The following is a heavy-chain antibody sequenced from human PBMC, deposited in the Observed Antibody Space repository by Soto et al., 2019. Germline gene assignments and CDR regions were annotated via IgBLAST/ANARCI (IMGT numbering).Heavy chain of an antibody. CDR1: GGSISSGGYY. V-gene: IGHV4-31*03. CDR3: ARDWAYYYDSSGYPGAFDI. Sequence: TLSLTCTVSGGSISSGGYYWSWIRQHPGKGLEWIGYIYYSGSTYYNPSLKSRVTISVDTSKNQFSLKLSSVTAADTAVYYCARDWAYYYDSSGYPGAFDIWGQGTMVTVSS. J-gene: IGHJ3*02. CDR2: IYYSGST. D-gene: IGHD3-22*01.